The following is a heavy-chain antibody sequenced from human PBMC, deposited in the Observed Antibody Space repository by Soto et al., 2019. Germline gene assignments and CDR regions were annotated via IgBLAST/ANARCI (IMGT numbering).Heavy chain of an antibody. V-gene: IGHV3-15*01. CDR2: IKSKIDDETT. CDR1: GFTFSNAW. J-gene: IGHJ6*03. D-gene: IGHD2-2*01. CDR3: STLVVLAATNDWGYYYYYMDV. Sequence: GGSLRLSCEGSGFTFSNAWMSWVRQAPGKGLEWVGRIKSKIDDETTEYAAPVKGRFTISRDDSKNTLYLQMNSLKTEDTAMYYCSTLVVLAATNDWGYYYYYMDVWGKGTTVTVSS.